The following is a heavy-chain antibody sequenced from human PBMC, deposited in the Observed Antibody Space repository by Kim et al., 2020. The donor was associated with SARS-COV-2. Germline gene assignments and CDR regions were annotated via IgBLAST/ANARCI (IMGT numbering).Heavy chain of an antibody. V-gene: IGHV4-59*01. CDR3: ARERVAGANSPFDY. D-gene: IGHD1-26*01. J-gene: IGHJ4*02. Sequence: PSLKSRVTISIDTSKNQFSLKLSSVTAADTAVYYCARERVAGANSPFDYWGQGTLVTVSS.